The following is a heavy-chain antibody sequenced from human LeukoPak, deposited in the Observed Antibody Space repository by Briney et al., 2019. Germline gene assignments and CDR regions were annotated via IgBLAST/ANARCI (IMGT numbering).Heavy chain of an antibody. Sequence: PSETLSLTCTVSGGSVSSGSYYGSWVRQPPGKGLEWIGNINYRGNTKYNPSLKSRVTISVDTSKNQFSLKLSSVTAADTAVYYCARATAVAGQGAWSDYWGQGTLVTVSS. CDR2: INYRGNT. V-gene: IGHV4-61*01. CDR1: GGSVSSGSYY. D-gene: IGHD6-19*01. J-gene: IGHJ4*02. CDR3: ARATAVAGQGAWSDY.